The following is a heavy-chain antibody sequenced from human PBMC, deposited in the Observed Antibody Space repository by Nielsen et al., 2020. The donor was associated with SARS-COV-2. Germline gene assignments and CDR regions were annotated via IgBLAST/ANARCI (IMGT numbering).Heavy chain of an antibody. J-gene: IGHJ3*02. CDR3: ARASSTSYNAAFDM. Sequence: GESLKISCAASGFTFSRHAMTWVRQAPGKGLEWVSGITGIGSGATYYADSVKGRFTIFRDNSKNTLYLQMDSLRGEDTAMYYCARASSTSYNAAFDMWGQGTMVTVSS. V-gene: IGHV3-23*01. CDR2: ITGIGSGAT. D-gene: IGHD1-1*01. CDR1: GFTFSRHA.